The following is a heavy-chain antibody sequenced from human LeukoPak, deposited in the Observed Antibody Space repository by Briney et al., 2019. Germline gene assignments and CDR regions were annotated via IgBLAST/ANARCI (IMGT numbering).Heavy chain of an antibody. J-gene: IGHJ6*02. Sequence: GGSLRLSCAASGFTFSSYAMHWVRQAPGKGLEWVAVISYDGSNKYYADSVKGRFTISRDNSKNTLYLQMNSLRAEDTAVYYCAKADTAMHYYYYGMDVWGQGTTVTVSS. CDR2: ISYDGSNK. D-gene: IGHD5-18*01. CDR3: AKADTAMHYYYYGMDV. V-gene: IGHV3-30-3*01. CDR1: GFTFSSYA.